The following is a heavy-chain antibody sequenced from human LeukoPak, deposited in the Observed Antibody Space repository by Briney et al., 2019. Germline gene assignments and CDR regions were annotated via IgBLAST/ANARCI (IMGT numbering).Heavy chain of an antibody. CDR3: ASRPAPSLGPLDY. J-gene: IGHJ4*02. V-gene: IGHV3-23*01. CDR2: FSGSGGAT. CDR1: GFTFSNYV. D-gene: IGHD2-2*01. Sequence: GGSLRLSCAASGFTFSNYVMAWVRQIPGKGLECVSFFSGSGGATYYADPVKGRFTVSRDNSKNTLYLQMNNLRVDDTAIYYCASRPAPSLGPLDYWGKEPVDTVSS.